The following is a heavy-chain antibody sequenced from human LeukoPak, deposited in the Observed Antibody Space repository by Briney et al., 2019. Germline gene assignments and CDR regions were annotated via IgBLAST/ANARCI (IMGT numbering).Heavy chain of an antibody. CDR1: GGTFSSYA. Sequence: SVKVSCKASGGTFSSYAISWVRQAPGQGLEWMGRITPIFGTANYAQKFQGRVTITTDESTSTAYMELSSLRSEDTAVYYCETDYDILTGYTFPRPRFDPWGQGTLVTVSS. D-gene: IGHD3-9*01. V-gene: IGHV1-69*05. CDR2: ITPIFGTA. CDR3: ETDYDILTGYTFPRPRFDP. J-gene: IGHJ5*02.